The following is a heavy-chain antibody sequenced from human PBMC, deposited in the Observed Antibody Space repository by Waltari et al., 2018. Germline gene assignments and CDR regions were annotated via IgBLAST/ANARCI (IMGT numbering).Heavy chain of an antibody. CDR3: ARDRGRGLYLDT. V-gene: IGHV4-4*02. D-gene: IGHD2-15*01. CDR1: GDSMNYW. CDR2: VLGSGRT. Sequence: QLQLQESAPGLVQPSGTLSLICAVSGDSMNYWWSWVRQPPGKGLEWIGQVLGSGRTNYNPSFASRVTISLDTSTHQFALKMTSATAADTALYYCARDRGRGLYLDTWGQGILVTVSP. J-gene: IGHJ4*02.